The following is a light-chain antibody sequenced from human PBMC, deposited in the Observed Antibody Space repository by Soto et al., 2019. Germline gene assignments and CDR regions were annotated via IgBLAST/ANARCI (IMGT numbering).Light chain of an antibody. V-gene: IGKV1D-13*01. CDR2: EAS. CDR1: QGITSA. Sequence: AIQLTQSPSSLSASVRDRVTITCRASQGITSAVAWWQKKPGSPPKLLIYEASNLETGVPSRFSGSGSGTDFTLTIISLHPEDFATYYRQPFHNYPLTVGRGTKVDSK. J-gene: IGKJ4*01. CDR3: QPFHNYPLT.